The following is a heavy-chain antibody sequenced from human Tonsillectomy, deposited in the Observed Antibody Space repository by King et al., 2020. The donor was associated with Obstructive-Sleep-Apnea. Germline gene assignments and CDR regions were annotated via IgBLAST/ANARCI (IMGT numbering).Heavy chain of an antibody. D-gene: IGHD2-15*01. CDR3: ARELPYCFDY. J-gene: IGHJ4*02. CDR2: INPNSGGT. V-gene: IGHV1-2*02. Sequence: LVQSGAEVKKPGASVKVSCKASGYTFIGYYMHWVRQAPGQGLEWMGWINPNSGGTKYAQNFQGRVTMTRDTSISTAYMDLSGLRSDDTAVYYCARELPYCFDYWGQGTLVTVSS. CDR1: GYTFIGYY.